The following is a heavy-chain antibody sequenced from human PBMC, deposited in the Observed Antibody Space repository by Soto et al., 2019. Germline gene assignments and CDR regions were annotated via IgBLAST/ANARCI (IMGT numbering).Heavy chain of an antibody. V-gene: IGHV4-34*01. Sequence: SETLSLTCAVYGGSFSGFYWSWIRQPPGKGLEWIGEINHSGSTNSNPSLKSRVTISVDTSKNQFSLKLSSVTASDTALYYCARTRSFTLGFYYDGMDVWGQGTTVTVSS. CDR1: GGSFSGFY. CDR3: ARTRSFTLGFYYDGMDV. J-gene: IGHJ6*02. CDR2: INHSGST. D-gene: IGHD6-6*01.